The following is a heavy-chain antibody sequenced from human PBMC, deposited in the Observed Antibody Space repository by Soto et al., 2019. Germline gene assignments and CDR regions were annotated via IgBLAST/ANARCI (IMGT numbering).Heavy chain of an antibody. V-gene: IGHV1-46*01. CDR3: ARGSGGDFWSGYYYGMDV. Sequence: GASVKVSCKASGYTFTSYYMHWVRQAPGQGLEWMGIINPSGGSTSYAQKFQGRVTMTRDTSTSTVYMELSSLRSEDTAVYYCARGSGGDFWSGYYYGMDVWGQGTTVTVSS. J-gene: IGHJ6*02. D-gene: IGHD3-3*01. CDR2: INPSGGST. CDR1: GYTFTSYY.